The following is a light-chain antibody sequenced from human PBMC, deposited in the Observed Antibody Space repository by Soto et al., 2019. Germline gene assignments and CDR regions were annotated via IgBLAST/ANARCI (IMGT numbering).Light chain of an antibody. Sequence: IQLTQSPSTLSGSVGDRVTITCRASQGVSTWLAWYQQRPSQAPKLLVYEASKLQSGVPSRFSASGSVRDFTLTISSLQPEDSATYYCQQYYDFRTFGQGTKAEI. CDR2: EAS. V-gene: IGKV1-5*03. CDR3: QQYYDFRT. CDR1: QGVSTW. J-gene: IGKJ1*01.